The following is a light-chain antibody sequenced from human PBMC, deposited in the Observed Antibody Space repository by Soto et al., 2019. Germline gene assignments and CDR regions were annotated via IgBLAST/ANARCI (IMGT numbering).Light chain of an antibody. V-gene: IGKV1-5*03. Sequence: DIQMTQSPSTLSASVGDRVTITCRASQSFSGWVAWYQQKPGKAPKLLIYKASTLESGVPSRFSGSGSGTEFNLTLTSLQPDDFATYYCQQYLSWTFGKGTKVEIK. CDR2: KAS. CDR3: QQYLSWT. J-gene: IGKJ1*01. CDR1: QSFSGW.